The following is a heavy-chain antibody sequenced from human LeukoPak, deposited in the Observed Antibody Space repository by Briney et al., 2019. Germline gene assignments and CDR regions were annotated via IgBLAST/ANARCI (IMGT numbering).Heavy chain of an antibody. CDR2: IYTTGST. Sequence: PSETLSLTCTVSGGSISSYYWSWIRQPAGKGLEWIGRIYTTGSTNYNPSLRSRVTMSVDTSKNQFSLKLSSVTAADTAVYYCARGAYGDYVSNYYYYYMDVWGKGTTVTISS. V-gene: IGHV4-4*07. J-gene: IGHJ6*03. D-gene: IGHD4-17*01. CDR3: ARGAYGDYVSNYYYYYMDV. CDR1: GGSISSYY.